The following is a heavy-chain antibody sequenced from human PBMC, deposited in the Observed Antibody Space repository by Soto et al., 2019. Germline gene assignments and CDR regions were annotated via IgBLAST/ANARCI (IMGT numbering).Heavy chain of an antibody. CDR2: IGTAGDT. Sequence: GGSLRLSCAASGFTFSSYDMHWVRQATGKGLEWVSAIGTAGDTYYPGSVKGRFTISREKAKNSLYLRINSLRAEDTAMYYCASGDQLLWFGALFGGSRQAYGMDVWGQGTTVTVSS. CDR1: GFTFSSYD. J-gene: IGHJ6*02. CDR3: ASGDQLLWFGALFGGSRQAYGMDV. D-gene: IGHD3-10*01. V-gene: IGHV3-13*01.